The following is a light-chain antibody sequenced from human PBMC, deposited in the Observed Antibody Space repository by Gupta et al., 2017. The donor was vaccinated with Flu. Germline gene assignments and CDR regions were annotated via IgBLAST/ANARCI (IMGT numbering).Light chain of an antibody. CDR2: EVT. CDR3: SSYTISNIFDFYV. J-gene: IGLJ1*01. CDR1: SSDVGGYKY. Sequence: QSALTQPASVSGSPGQSITISCTGTSSDVGGYKYVSWYQHHPGKAPKLIIYEVTNRPSGVSNRFSGSKSGNTASLTISGLPAEDEAEYYCSSYTISNIFDFYVFGTGTRVTVL. V-gene: IGLV2-14*01.